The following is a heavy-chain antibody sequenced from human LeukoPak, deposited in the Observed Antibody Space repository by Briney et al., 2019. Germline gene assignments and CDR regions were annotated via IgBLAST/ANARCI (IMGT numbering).Heavy chain of an antibody. J-gene: IGHJ5*02. D-gene: IGHD3-10*01. Sequence: SETLSLTCTVSGGSISSSSYYWGWIRQPPGEGLEWIGSIYYSGSTYYNPSLKSRVTISVDTSKNQFSLKLSSVTAADTAVYYCARVGTEYYYGSGSYPNWFDPWGQGTLVTVSS. CDR3: ARVGTEYYYGSGSYPNWFDP. V-gene: IGHV4-39*07. CDR2: IYYSGST. CDR1: GGSISSSSYY.